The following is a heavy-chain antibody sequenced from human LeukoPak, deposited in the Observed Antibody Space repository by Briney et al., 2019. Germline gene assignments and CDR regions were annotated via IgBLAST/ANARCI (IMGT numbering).Heavy chain of an antibody. CDR1: GYTFTSYD. Sequence: ASVKVSCKASGYTFTSYDINWVRQATGQGLEWMGWMNPNSGNTGYAQKFQGRVTITRNTSIGTAYMELSSLRSEDTAVYYCARGDLVGADDTNFDYWGRGTLVTVSS. CDR2: MNPNSGNT. CDR3: ARGDLVGADDTNFDY. V-gene: IGHV1-8*03. J-gene: IGHJ4*02. D-gene: IGHD1-26*01.